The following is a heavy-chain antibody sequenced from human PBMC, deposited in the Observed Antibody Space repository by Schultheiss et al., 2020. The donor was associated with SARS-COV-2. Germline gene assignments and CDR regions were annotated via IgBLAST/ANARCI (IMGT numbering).Heavy chain of an antibody. CDR3: ARASWAPYGSGSFGYYYMDV. V-gene: IGHV4-34*01. D-gene: IGHD3-10*01. Sequence: SQTLSLTCAVYGGSFSGYYWSWIRQPPGKGLEWIGEINHSASTNYNPSLESRVTISVDTSKNQFSLNLSSVTASDRAVYFCARASWAPYGSGSFGYYYMDVWGKGTTVTVAS. CDR1: GGSFSGYY. J-gene: IGHJ6*03. CDR2: INHSAST.